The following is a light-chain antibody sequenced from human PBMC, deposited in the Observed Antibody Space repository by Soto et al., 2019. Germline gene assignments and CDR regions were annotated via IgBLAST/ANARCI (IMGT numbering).Light chain of an antibody. Sequence: IVMKQSPATLSVSKGERATLSCRTSQSISSSLAWYQQKPGQAPRLLIDGASTRATGVPARFSGSGSGTEFTLTISSLQSEDFAVYYCQQYHDWPKTFGQGTKVDIK. CDR1: QSISSS. J-gene: IGKJ1*01. CDR2: GAS. CDR3: QQYHDWPKT. V-gene: IGKV3-15*01.